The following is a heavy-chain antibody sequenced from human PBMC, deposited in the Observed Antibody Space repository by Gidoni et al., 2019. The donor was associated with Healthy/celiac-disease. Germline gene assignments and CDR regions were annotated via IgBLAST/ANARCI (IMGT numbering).Heavy chain of an antibody. CDR2: IYHSGST. Sequence: QVQLQESGPGLVKPSETLSLTCTVSGYSISSGYYWGWNRQPPGKGLEWIGSIYHSGSTYYNPSLKSRVTISVDTSKNQFSLKLSSVTAADTAVYYCARGEATVTPFDYWGQGTLVTVSS. J-gene: IGHJ4*02. V-gene: IGHV4-38-2*02. CDR3: ARGEATVTPFDY. D-gene: IGHD4-4*01. CDR1: GYSISSGYY.